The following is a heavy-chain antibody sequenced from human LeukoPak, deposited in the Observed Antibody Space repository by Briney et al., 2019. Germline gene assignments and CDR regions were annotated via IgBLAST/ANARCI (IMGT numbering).Heavy chain of an antibody. CDR2: ISGSGGST. Sequence: GGSLRLSCAAFGFTFSSYAMSWVRQAPGKGLEWVSAISGSGGSTYYADSVKGRFTISRDNSKNTLYLQMNSLRAEDTAVYYCAKRSGWYTGTFDYWGQGTLVTVSS. CDR3: AKRSGWYTGTFDY. CDR1: GFTFSSYA. J-gene: IGHJ4*02. D-gene: IGHD6-19*01. V-gene: IGHV3-23*01.